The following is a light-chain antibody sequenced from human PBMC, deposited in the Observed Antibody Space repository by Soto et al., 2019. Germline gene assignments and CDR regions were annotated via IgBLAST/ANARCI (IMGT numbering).Light chain of an antibody. CDR2: LGS. V-gene: IGKV2-28*01. J-gene: IGKJ1*01. CDR3: MQALQTPWT. CDR1: QRLLHSNGYNY. Sequence: DIVMTQSPLSLSVTPGEPASISCRSSQRLLHSNGYNYLDWYLQKPGQSPQLLIYLGSNRAAGVPARISGSGSGTDFTLKISRVEAEDVGVYYCMQALQTPWTFGQGTKVEIK.